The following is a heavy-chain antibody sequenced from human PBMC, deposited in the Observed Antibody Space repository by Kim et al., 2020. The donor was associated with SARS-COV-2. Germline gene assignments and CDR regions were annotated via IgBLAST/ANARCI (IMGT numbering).Heavy chain of an antibody. Sequence: ASVKVSCKASGYTFTSYGISWVRQAPGQGLEWMGWISAYNGNTNYAQKLQGRVTMTTDTSTSTAYMELRSLRSDDTAVYYCARDPFLIAAAGPYYYGMDVWGQGTTVTVSS. CDR3: ARDPFLIAAAGPYYYGMDV. CDR2: ISAYNGNT. J-gene: IGHJ6*02. D-gene: IGHD6-13*01. CDR1: GYTFTSYG. V-gene: IGHV1-18*01.